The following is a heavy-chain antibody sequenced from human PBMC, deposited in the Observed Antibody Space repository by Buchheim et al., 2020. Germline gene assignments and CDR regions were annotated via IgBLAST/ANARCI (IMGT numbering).Heavy chain of an antibody. CDR3: ARGGHYDSSSHFDY. D-gene: IGHD3-22*01. CDR1: GFTFNTYS. J-gene: IGHJ4*02. Sequence: EVQLVESGGGLVQPGGSLRLSCAVSGFTFNTYSMTWVRQAPGKGLEWVSYISSRGSITYYADSVKGRFTISSDNAKNSLYLQMNSLRAEDTAVYYCARGGHYDSSSHFDYWGQGTL. V-gene: IGHV3-48*01. CDR2: ISSRGSIT.